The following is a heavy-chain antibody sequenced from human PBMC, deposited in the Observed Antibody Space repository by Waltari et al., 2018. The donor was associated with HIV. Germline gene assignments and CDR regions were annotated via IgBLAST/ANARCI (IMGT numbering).Heavy chain of an antibody. CDR2: IRYEGSYE. V-gene: IGHV3-30*02. CDR3: AKPRHYYDSSGLDY. D-gene: IGHD3-22*01. J-gene: IGHJ4*02. Sequence: QVQLVESGGGVVQPGGSLRLSCAASGFTFSSYCMHGVRQAQGRGVEWVAFIRYEGSYEYYADAVKGRFTISRDNSKNTLYLQMNSLRAEDAAVYYCAKPRHYYDSSGLDYWGQGTLFTVSS. CDR1: GFTFSSYC.